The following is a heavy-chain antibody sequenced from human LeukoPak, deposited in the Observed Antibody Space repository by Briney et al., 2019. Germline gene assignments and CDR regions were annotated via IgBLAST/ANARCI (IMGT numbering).Heavy chain of an antibody. CDR3: ARISLTGYAPISGYFDY. J-gene: IGHJ4*02. V-gene: IGHV4-61*02. CDR2: IYTSGST. CDR1: GDSISSGDYY. D-gene: IGHD3-9*01. Sequence: PSQTLSLTCTVSGDSISSGDYYWSWIRQPAGKGLEWIGRIYTSGSTNYNPSLKSRVTISINTSKNQFSLKLNSVTAADTAVYYCARISLTGYAPISGYFDYWGQGTLVTVSS.